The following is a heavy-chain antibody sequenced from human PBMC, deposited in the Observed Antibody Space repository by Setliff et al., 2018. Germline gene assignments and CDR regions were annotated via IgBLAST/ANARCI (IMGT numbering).Heavy chain of an antibody. Sequence: SETLSLTCAVYSGSFSGYFWSWIRQPPGKGLEWVGEINHRGSTNYNPSLKSRVTISVDKSKNQFSLKLSSVTGADTAVYYCARVTGFSYMDVWGKGTTVTVSS. CDR2: INHRGST. CDR1: SGSFSGYF. D-gene: IGHD3-3*01. V-gene: IGHV4-34*01. CDR3: ARVTGFSYMDV. J-gene: IGHJ6*03.